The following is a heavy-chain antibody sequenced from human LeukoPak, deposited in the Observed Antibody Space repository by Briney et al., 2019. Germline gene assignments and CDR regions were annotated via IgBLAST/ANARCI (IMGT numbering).Heavy chain of an antibody. CDR1: GFTFSSYA. Sequence: GGSLRLSCAASGFTFSSYAMPWVRQAPGKGLEWVAVISYDGSNKYYADSVKGRFTISRDNSKNTLYLQMNSLRAEDTAVYYCAREGYSGYDSFDYWGQGTLVTVSS. CDR3: AREGYSGYDSFDY. CDR2: ISYDGSNK. J-gene: IGHJ4*02. V-gene: IGHV3-30*04. D-gene: IGHD5-12*01.